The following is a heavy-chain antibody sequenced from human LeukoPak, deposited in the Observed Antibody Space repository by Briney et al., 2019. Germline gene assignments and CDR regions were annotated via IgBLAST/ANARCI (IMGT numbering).Heavy chain of an antibody. CDR1: GGSISSYY. CDR3: ARHSAATVVTPITRVY. CDR2: IYYSGST. V-gene: IGHV4-59*08. J-gene: IGHJ4*02. D-gene: IGHD4-23*01. Sequence: PSETLSLTCTVSGGSISSYYWSWIRQPPGKGLEWIGYIYYSGSTNYNPSLKSRVTISVDTSKNQFSLKLSSVTAADTAVYYCARHSAATVVTPITRVYWGQGTLVTVSS.